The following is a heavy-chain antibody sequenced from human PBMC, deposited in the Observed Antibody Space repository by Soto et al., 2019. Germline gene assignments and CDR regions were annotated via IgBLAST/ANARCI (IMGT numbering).Heavy chain of an antibody. CDR1: GYTFTSYY. Sequence: ASVKVSCKASGYTFTSYYMHWVRQAPGQGLEWMGIINPSGGSTSYAQKFQGRVTMTRDTSTSTVYMELSSLRSEDTAVYYCARDGGLQWLVPASFDYWGQGTLVTVSS. CDR3: ARDGGLQWLVPASFDY. V-gene: IGHV1-46*03. D-gene: IGHD6-19*01. CDR2: INPSGGST. J-gene: IGHJ4*02.